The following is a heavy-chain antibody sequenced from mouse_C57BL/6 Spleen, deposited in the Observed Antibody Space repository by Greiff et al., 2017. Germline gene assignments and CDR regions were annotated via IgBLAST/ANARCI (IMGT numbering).Heavy chain of an antibody. CDR1: GYTFTSYW. J-gene: IGHJ4*01. CDR3: ARSLPYSFYAMDY. V-gene: IGHV1-53*01. D-gene: IGHD2-10*01. Sequence: QVQLKQPGTELVKPGASVKLSCKASGYTFTSYWMPWVKQRPGQGLEWIGNINPSNGGTNYNEKFKSKATLTVDKSSSTAYMQLSSLTSEDSAVYYCARSLPYSFYAMDYWGQGTSVTVSS. CDR2: INPSNGGT.